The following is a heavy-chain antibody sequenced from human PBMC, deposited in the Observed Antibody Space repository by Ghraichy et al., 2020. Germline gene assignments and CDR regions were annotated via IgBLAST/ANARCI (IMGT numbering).Heavy chain of an antibody. J-gene: IGHJ3*02. Sequence: LSLTCAASGFTFSSYAMSWVRQAPGMGLEWVSAISGSGGSTYYADSVKGRFTISRDNSKNTLYLQMNSLRAEDTAVYYCAKDLEDYYDSSGYYYVGGAFDIWGQGTMVTVSS. CDR1: GFTFSSYA. CDR2: ISGSGGST. CDR3: AKDLEDYYDSSGYYYVGGAFDI. V-gene: IGHV3-23*01. D-gene: IGHD3-22*01.